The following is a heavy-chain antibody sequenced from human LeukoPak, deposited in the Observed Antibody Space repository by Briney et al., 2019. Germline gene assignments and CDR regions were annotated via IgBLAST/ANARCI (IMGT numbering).Heavy chain of an antibody. Sequence: GGSLRLSCAATGITFSSYSMNWVRQAPGKGLEWVSSISSSSTYIYYADSVKGRFTISRDNAKNSLYLQMNSLRAEDTAVYYCARPLSPGEYSYGFDYWGQGSLVTVSS. CDR1: GITFSSYS. CDR3: ARPLSPGEYSYGFDY. V-gene: IGHV3-21*01. J-gene: IGHJ4*02. CDR2: ISSSSTYI. D-gene: IGHD5-18*01.